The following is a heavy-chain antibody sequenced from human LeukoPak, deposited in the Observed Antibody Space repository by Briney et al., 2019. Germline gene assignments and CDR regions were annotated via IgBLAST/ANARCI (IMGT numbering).Heavy chain of an antibody. J-gene: IGHJ6*02. D-gene: IGHD5-18*01. CDR2: TYYRSKWYN. CDR1: GDSVSSNSAA. V-gene: IGHV6-1*01. CDR3: AREESGGYSYGSIVGTHYYYYGMDV. Sequence: TSQTLSLTCAISGDSVSSNSAAWNWIRQSPSRGLEWLGRTYYRSKWYNDYAVSVKSRITINPDTSKNQFSLQLNSVTPEDTAVYYCAREESGGYSYGSIVGTHYYYYGMDVWGQGTTVTVSS.